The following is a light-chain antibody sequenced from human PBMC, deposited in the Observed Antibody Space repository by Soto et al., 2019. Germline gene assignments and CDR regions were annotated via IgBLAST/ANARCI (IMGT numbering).Light chain of an antibody. CDR1: HSVSIN. CDR2: HAS. V-gene: IGKV3-15*01. J-gene: IGKJ3*01. Sequence: EIVMTQSPATLSVSPGEAATLSGRDSHSVSINLAWHQQKPGQAPRLVLYHASTTATAIPDRFSGSGSGKEFTLTIASLQSEDFAVYYCQQFYTWPITFGPGTKVDIK. CDR3: QQFYTWPIT.